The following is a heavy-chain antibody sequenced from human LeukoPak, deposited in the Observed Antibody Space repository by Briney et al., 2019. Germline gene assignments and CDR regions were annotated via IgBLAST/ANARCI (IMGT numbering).Heavy chain of an antibody. CDR2: INPSCGST. D-gene: IGHD2-8*01. CDR1: GYTFTSYY. V-gene: IGHV1-46*01. J-gene: IGHJ4*02. CDR3: AREPASGGWSVLMVSAMGY. Sequence: ASVKVSCKASGYTFTSYYMHWVRQAPGQGLEWMGIINPSCGSTSYAQKFQGRVTMTRDMSTSTVYMELSSLRSEDTAVYYCAREPASGGWSVLMVSAMGYWGQGTLVTVSS.